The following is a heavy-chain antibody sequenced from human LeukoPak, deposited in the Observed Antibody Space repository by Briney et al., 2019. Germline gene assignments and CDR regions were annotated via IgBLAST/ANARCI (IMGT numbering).Heavy chain of an antibody. V-gene: IGHV3-33*01. D-gene: IGHD3-3*01. CDR2: EWHDRTQK. CDR3: GRDWRTESADY. Sequence: PGRSVPLFRVASGFPLRSFGVQWVRQAPGKGVEWVGVEWHDRTQKYYAESVKGRFSISRDDSKNPVYLEMNSLRAEDTAVYYCGRDWRTESADYWGQGTLLTVSS. CDR1: GFPLRSFG. J-gene: IGHJ4*02.